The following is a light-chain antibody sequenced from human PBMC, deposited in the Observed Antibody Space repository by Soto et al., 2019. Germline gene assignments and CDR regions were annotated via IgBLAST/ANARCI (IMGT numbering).Light chain of an antibody. CDR3: CSYAGSRTWL. Sequence: QSALTQPASVSGSPGQSITISCTGTSSDVGSYNLVSWYQQHPGKAPKLMIYEGSKRPSGVSNRFSGSKSGNTASLTISGLQAEDEADYYCCSYAGSRTWLFGGGPKVTVL. CDR1: SSDVGSYNL. V-gene: IGLV2-23*01. J-gene: IGLJ2*01. CDR2: EGS.